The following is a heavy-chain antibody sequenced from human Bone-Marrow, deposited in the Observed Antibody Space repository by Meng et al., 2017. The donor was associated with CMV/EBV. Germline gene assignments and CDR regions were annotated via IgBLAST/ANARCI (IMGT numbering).Heavy chain of an antibody. CDR2: IIPIFGTA. D-gene: IGHD2-2*01. CDR3: ARDLRDIVVVPAARGGMYV. V-gene: IGHV1-69*05. CDR1: GGTFSSYA. J-gene: IGHJ6*02. Sequence: SVKVSCKASGGTFSSYAISWVRQAPGQGLEWMGGIIPIFGTANYAQKFQGRVTITTDESTSTAYMELSSLRSEDTAVYYWARDLRDIVVVPAARGGMYVWGQGTTVTVSS.